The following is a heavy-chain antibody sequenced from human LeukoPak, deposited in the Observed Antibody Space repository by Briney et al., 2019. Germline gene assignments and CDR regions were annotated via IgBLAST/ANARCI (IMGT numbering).Heavy chain of an antibody. CDR2: IYHSGST. CDR3: ARVRWYVYY. V-gene: IGHV4-34*01. Sequence: TSETLSLTCAVYGGSFSGYYWSWIRQPPGKGLEWIGEIYHSGSTNYNPSLKSRVTISVDKSKNQFSLKLSSVTAADTAVYYCARVRWYVYYWGQGTLVTVSS. CDR1: GGSFSGYY. J-gene: IGHJ4*02. D-gene: IGHD6-13*01.